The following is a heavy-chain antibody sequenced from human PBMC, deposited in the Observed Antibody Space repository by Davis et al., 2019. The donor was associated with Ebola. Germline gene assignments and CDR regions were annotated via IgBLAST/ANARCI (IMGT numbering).Heavy chain of an antibody. CDR1: GGSFSDYF. D-gene: IGHD4-17*01. CDR2: TSHSGYT. V-gene: IGHV4-34*01. J-gene: IGHJ5*01. Sequence: SETLSLTCAVYGGSFSDYFWSWIRQPPGKGLEWIGETSHSGYTNYSPSLMSRVTISVDSSMSQFSLKLNSVTAADTAVYYCARTTKTNIEASGLGFNSFDSWGQGALVSVSS. CDR3: ARTTKTNIEASGLGFNSFDS.